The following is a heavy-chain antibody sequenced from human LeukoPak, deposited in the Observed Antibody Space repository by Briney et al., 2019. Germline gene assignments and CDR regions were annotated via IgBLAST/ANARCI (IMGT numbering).Heavy chain of an antibody. Sequence: GGSLRLSCAASGFTFSSYWMSWVRQAPAKGLEWVANIKQDGSDKYYVDSVKGRFTISRDNAKNSLYLQMNSLRAEDTAVYYCARSLGYCSAGSCFPFDYWGQGTLVTVSS. J-gene: IGHJ4*02. D-gene: IGHD2-15*01. CDR3: ARSLGYCSAGSCFPFDY. CDR1: GFTFSSYW. V-gene: IGHV3-7*05. CDR2: IKQDGSDK.